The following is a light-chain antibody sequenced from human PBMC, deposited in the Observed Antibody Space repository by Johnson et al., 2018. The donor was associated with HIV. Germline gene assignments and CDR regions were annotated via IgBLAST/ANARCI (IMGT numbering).Light chain of an antibody. J-gene: IGLJ1*01. V-gene: IGLV1-51*02. CDR3: GTWDSSLSVVG. CDR1: SSNIANNY. CDR2: ENN. Sequence: QSVLTQPPSVSAAPGHQVTISCSGSSSNIANNYVSWYQQFPGTAPKLLIYENNKRPSGIPDRFSGSKSGTSATLGITGLQTGDEADYYCGTWDSSLSVVGFGTGTKVSVL.